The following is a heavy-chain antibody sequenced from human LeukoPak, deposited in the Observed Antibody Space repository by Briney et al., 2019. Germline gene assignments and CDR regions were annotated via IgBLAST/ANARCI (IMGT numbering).Heavy chain of an antibody. Sequence: SETLSLTCTVSGGSISSSSYYWGWIRQPPGKGLEWIGSIHYSGSTNYNPSLKSRVTISVDTSKNQFSLKLSSVTAADTAVYYCARGYCSGGSCFSYYYYNYMDVWGKGTTVTVSS. CDR1: GGSISSSSYY. J-gene: IGHJ6*03. V-gene: IGHV4-39*07. CDR2: IHYSGST. CDR3: ARGYCSGGSCFSYYYYNYMDV. D-gene: IGHD2-15*01.